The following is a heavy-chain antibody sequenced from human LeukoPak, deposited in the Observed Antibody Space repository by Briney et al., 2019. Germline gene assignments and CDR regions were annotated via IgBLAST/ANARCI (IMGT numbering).Heavy chain of an antibody. V-gene: IGHV1-69*05. CDR1: GDTFSSYA. CDR3: ARELGGNGFQH. D-gene: IGHD4-23*01. J-gene: IGHJ1*01. Sequence: SVKVSCKASGDTFSSYAISWVRQAPGQGREWMGRIIPIFGTANYAQKFQGRVTITTDESTSTAYMELSSLRSEDTAVCYCARELGGNGFQHWGQGTLVTVSS. CDR2: IIPIFGTA.